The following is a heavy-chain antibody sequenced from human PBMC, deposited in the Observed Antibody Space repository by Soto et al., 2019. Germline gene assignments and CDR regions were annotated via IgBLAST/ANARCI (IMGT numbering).Heavy chain of an antibody. Sequence: KPSETLSLTCAVSGVSINSGGFYWTWIRQHPEKGLEFIGYIYYTGSTFYGPSLRSRVTISLDTSKNVFSLSLTSVAAADTAVYYCEARQNFGSCSGGSCYGYWGQGTLVTVSS. J-gene: IGHJ4*02. CDR2: IYYTGST. D-gene: IGHD2-15*01. CDR1: GVSINSGGFY. V-gene: IGHV4-31*11. CDR3: EARQNFGSCSGGSCYGY.